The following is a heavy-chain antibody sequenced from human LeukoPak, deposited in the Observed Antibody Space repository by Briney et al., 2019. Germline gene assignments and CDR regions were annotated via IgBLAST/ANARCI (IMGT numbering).Heavy chain of an antibody. CDR2: TSSGGELT. V-gene: IGHV3-23*01. CDR1: GFTFSIYA. D-gene: IGHD3-22*01. J-gene: IGHJ4*02. Sequence: GGSLRLSCAASGFTFSIYAMSWVRQGTGKGLEWVSSTSSGGELTFYADSVKGRFTLSRDNSKNTLYLQMNSLRAEDTAVYYCAKDRPNYYHDNGHYYRRGGDCWGQGTLVTVSP. CDR3: AKDRPNYYHDNGHYYRRGGDC.